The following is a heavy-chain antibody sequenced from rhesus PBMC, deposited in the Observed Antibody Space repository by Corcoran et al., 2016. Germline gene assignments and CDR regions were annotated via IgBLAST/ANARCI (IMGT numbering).Heavy chain of an antibody. D-gene: IGHD2-27*01. V-gene: IGHV4S10*01. CDR2: IYGSSTNT. CDR3: ARDIWAPVVFTARGVGLYFDY. J-gene: IGHJ4*01. CDR1: GGSISDSYR. Sequence: QVQLQESGPGVVKPSETLSLTCAVSGGSISDSYRWSWIRQPPGKGLEWIGYIYGSSTNTNYNPSLKSRVTISKDPSKNQFSLKLSSVTAADTAVYYCARDIWAPVVFTARGVGLYFDYWGQGDLVTVSS.